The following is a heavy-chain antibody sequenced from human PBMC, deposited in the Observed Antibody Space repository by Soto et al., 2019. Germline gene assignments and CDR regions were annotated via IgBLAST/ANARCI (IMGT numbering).Heavy chain of an antibody. Sequence: SETLSLTCTVSGGSISSGGYYWSWIRQHPGKGLEWIGYIYYSGSTYYNPSLKSGVTISVDRSENQFSLKLSSVTAADTAVYYCGRWACSGDNCYFDYWGQGTLVTVSS. V-gene: IGHV4-31*03. CDR2: IYYSGST. CDR3: GRWACSGDNCYFDY. J-gene: IGHJ4*02. CDR1: GGSISSGGYY. D-gene: IGHD2-15*01.